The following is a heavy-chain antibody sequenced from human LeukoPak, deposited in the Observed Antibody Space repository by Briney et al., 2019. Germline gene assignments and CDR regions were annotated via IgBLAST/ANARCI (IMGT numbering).Heavy chain of an antibody. CDR2: INSDGSIT. V-gene: IGHV3-74*01. J-gene: IGHJ4*02. D-gene: IGHD6-13*01. CDR3: ARAGSYSSSWYDY. CDR1: GFSFSAYW. Sequence: GGSLRLSCAVSGFSFSAYWMHWVRQAPGEGLMWVSRINSDGSITNFADTAKGRFTISRDNAKNTLFLQMNSLRAEDTAVYYCARAGSYSSSWYDYWGQGTLVTVSS.